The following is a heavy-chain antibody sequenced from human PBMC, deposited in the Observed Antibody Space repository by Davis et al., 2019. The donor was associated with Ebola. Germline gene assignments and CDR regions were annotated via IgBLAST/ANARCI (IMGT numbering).Heavy chain of an antibody. V-gene: IGHV3-7*03. J-gene: IGHJ4*02. Sequence: PGGSLRLSCAASGFTFSDYWMSWVRQAPGKGLEWVANIKEDGSEKHYVDSVKGRFTISRDNAKNSLYLQMDSLRAEDTAVYYCARARLYGDIDYWGQGTLVTVSS. CDR3: ARARLYGDIDY. CDR2: IKEDGSEK. D-gene: IGHD4-17*01. CDR1: GFTFSDYW.